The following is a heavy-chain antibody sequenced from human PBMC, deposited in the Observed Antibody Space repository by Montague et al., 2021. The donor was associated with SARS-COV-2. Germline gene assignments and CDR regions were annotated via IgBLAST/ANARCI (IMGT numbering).Heavy chain of an antibody. V-gene: IGHV2-70*01. J-gene: IGHJ4*02. CDR1: GFSLSTSGMC. CDR2: IDWDDDK. D-gene: IGHD1-26*01. CDR3: ARTSYRLELRSFDY. Sequence: PALVKPTQTLTLTCTFSGFSLSTSGMCVSWIRQPPGKALEWLALIDWDDDKYYSTSLKTRLTISKDTSKNQVVLTMTNMDPVDTATYYCARTSYRLELRSFDYWGQGTLVTVSS.